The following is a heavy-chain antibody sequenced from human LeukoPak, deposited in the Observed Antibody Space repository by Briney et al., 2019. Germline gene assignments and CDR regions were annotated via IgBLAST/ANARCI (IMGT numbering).Heavy chain of an antibody. CDR3: ARAQWRTYSYYYMDV. Sequence: GGSLRLSCAASGFAVSFNYMSWVRQAPGKGLEWISVIYSGGSTYYADSVKGRFTISRDDSKNTLYLQMNSLRAEDTAIYYCARAQWRTYSYYYMDVWGKGTTVTVSS. J-gene: IGHJ6*03. V-gene: IGHV3-53*01. CDR1: GFAVSFNY. D-gene: IGHD6-19*01. CDR2: IYSGGST.